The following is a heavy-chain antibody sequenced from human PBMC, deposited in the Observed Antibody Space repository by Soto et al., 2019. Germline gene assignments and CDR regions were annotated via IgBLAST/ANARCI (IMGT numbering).Heavy chain of an antibody. CDR2: IIPIFGTA. J-gene: IGHJ4*02. Sequence: QVQLVQSGAEVKKPGSSVKVSCKASGGTFSSYAISWVRQAPGQGLEWMGGIIPIFGTANYAQKFQGRVTITADESTRTACMEVSSLSSEDTAVYYCASPAPYGGYYFDYWGQGTLVTVSS. CDR3: ASPAPYGGYYFDY. D-gene: IGHD3-16*01. V-gene: IGHV1-69*12. CDR1: GGTFSSYA.